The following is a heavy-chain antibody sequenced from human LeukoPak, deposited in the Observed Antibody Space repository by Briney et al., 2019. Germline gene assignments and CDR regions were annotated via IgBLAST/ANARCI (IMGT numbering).Heavy chain of an antibody. V-gene: IGHV3-21*01. CDR2: ISSSSSYI. J-gene: IGHJ6*02. Sequence: PGGSLRLSCAASGFTFSSYSMNWVRQAPGKGLEWVSSISSSSSYIYYADSVKGRFTISRDNAKNSLYLQMNSLRAEDTAVYYCARDLSMIDIGGHYGMDVWGQGTTVTVSS. CDR3: ARDLSMIDIGGHYGMDV. CDR1: GFTFSSYS. D-gene: IGHD3-22*01.